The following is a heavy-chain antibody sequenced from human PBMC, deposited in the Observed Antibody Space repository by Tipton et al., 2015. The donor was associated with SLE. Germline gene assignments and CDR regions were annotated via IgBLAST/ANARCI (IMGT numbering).Heavy chain of an antibody. J-gene: IGHJ4*02. CDR2: VYYGGST. V-gene: IGHV4-59*11. Sequence: TLSLTCNVSGGSISNLYWSWIRQPPGKPLEWIGYVYYGGSTKYNPSLKSRVTISVDTSKNQFSLRLSSVTTADTAVYYCARGARGNSYGSDEDFDYWGQGTLVTVSS. D-gene: IGHD5-18*01. CDR1: GGSISNLY. CDR3: ARGARGNSYGSDEDFDY.